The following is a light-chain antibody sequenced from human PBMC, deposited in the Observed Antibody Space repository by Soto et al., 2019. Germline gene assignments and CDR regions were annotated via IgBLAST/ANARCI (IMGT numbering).Light chain of an antibody. CDR3: QHYGTSPTWT. CDR1: QSVSSSY. J-gene: IGKJ1*01. CDR2: GAS. Sequence: EIVLTQSPGTLSLSPGERATLSCRASQSVSSSYLAWYQQKPGQAPRLLIYGASSRATGIPDRFSGSGSGTDFILTISRLEPEDFAVYYCQHYGTSPTWTFGQGTKVEI. V-gene: IGKV3-20*01.